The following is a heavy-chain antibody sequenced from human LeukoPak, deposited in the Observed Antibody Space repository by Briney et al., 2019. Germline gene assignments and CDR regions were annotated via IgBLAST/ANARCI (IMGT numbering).Heavy chain of an antibody. J-gene: IGHJ4*02. CDR3: AGAGFDY. Sequence: PGGSLRLSCAASGFTFSGHEMNWVRQAPGKGLEWVACISSSGSPIYYADSVKGRFTISRDNAKNSLYLRMNSLRAEDTAVYYCAGAGFDYWGQGILVTVSS. CDR2: ISSSGSPI. CDR1: GFTFSGHE. V-gene: IGHV3-48*03.